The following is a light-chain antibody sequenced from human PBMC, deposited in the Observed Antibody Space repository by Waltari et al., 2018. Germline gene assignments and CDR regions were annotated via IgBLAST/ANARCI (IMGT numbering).Light chain of an antibody. CDR3: QQYDISPLT. V-gene: IGKV3-20*01. J-gene: IGKJ4*01. CDR1: QTIRTTY. Sequence: EIVLTQSPGTLSLSSGEGATLPCRTSQTIRTTYLAWYQQKPGQAPTLLIYGTFTRATGIPDRFTGSGSGTDFSLTISSLEPEDFATYYCQQYDISPLTFGGGTKVEIK. CDR2: GTF.